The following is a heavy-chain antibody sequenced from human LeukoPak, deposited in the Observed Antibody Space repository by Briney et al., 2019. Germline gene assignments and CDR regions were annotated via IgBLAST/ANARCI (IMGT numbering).Heavy chain of an antibody. CDR1: GGSFSGYY. J-gene: IGHJ4*02. D-gene: IGHD2-15*01. Sequence: SETLPLACAVYGGSFSGYYWSWIRQPPGKGLEWIGEINHSGSTNYNPSLKSRVTISVDTSKNQFSLKLSSVTAADTAVYYCAREAQKYCSGGSCYGPGDYWGQGTLVTVSS. CDR2: INHSGST. CDR3: AREAQKYCSGGSCYGPGDY. V-gene: IGHV4-34*01.